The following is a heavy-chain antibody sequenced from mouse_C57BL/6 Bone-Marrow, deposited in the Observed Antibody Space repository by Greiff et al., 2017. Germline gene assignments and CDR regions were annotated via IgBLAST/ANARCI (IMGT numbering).Heavy chain of an antibody. V-gene: IGHV5-17*01. CDR1: GFTFSDYG. CDR3: ARPGSYAMDY. CDR2: ISSGSSTI. Sequence: EVKLVESGGGLVKPGGSLKLSCAASGFTFSDYGMHWVRQAPEKGLEWVAYISSGSSTIYYADTVKGRFTISRDNAKNTLFLQMTSLGSEDTAMYYCARPGSYAMDYWGQGTSVTVSS. J-gene: IGHJ4*01.